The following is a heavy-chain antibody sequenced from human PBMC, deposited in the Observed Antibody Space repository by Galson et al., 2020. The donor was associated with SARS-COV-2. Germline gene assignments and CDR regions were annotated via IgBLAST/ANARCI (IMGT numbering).Heavy chain of an antibody. CDR3: ARLDGRFLDGNYYYYMDV. CDR1: GGSISSYY. V-gene: IGHV4-59*01. J-gene: IGHJ6*03. Sequence: SETLSLTCTVSGGSISSYYWSWIRQPPGKGLEWIGYIYYSGSTNYNPSLKSRVTISVDTSKNQFSLKLSSVTAADTAMYYCARLDGRFLDGNYYYYMDVWGKGTTVTVSS. CDR2: IYYSGST. D-gene: IGHD3-3*01.